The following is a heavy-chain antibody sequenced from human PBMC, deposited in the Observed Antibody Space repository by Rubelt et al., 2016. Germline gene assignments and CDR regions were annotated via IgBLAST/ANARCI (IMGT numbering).Heavy chain of an antibody. J-gene: IGHJ4*02. CDR3: AKEGERSSGYYRPLGY. V-gene: IGHV3-23*01. CDR1: GFTFSSYA. D-gene: IGHD3-22*01. CDR2: ISGSGGST. Sequence: LEEGGGLVQPGGSLRLSCAASGFTFSSYAMSWVRQAPGKGLEWVSAISGSGGSTYYADSVKGRFTISRDNSKNTVYLQMNSLRAEDTAVYYCAKEGERSSGYYRPLGYWGQGTLVTVSS.